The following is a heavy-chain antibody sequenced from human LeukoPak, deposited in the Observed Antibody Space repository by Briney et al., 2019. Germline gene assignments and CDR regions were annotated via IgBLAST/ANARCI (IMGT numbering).Heavy chain of an antibody. CDR3: ARGPNSGSDRALAFDI. CDR1: GFTFSSYA. Sequence: GGSLRLSCAASGFTFSSYAVSWVRQAPGKGLEWVSSISGSGGSTYSADSVKGRFTISRDNAKNSLYLQMNSLRAEDTAVYYCARGPNSGSDRALAFDIWGQGTMVTVSS. J-gene: IGHJ3*02. D-gene: IGHD1-26*01. V-gene: IGHV3-23*01. CDR2: ISGSGGST.